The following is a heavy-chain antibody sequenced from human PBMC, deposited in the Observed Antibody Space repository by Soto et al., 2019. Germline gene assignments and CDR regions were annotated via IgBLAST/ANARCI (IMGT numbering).Heavy chain of an antibody. V-gene: IGHV2-5*02. J-gene: IGHJ4*02. Sequence: QITLKESGPTLVKPTQTLTLTCTFSGFSLRTRGVAVGWFRQPPGKALEWLALIYWDEDKWYSPSLKSRLTTADDPSKNHVVLTMTNVDPVDTATYYCAHRPRGYAYDFDYWGQGILVTVSS. CDR3: AHRPRGYAYDFDY. D-gene: IGHD5-12*01. CDR1: GFSLRTRGVA. CDR2: IYWDEDK.